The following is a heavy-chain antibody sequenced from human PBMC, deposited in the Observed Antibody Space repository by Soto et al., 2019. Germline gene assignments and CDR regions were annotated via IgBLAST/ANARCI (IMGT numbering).Heavy chain of an antibody. CDR2: ISWNGNFT. CDR3: VGGSWFD. Sequence: EVQLVESGGDMVQPGRSLKLSCVGSGYSFEDYSMHWVRQAPGKGLEWVSGISWNGNFTGYADYVKGRFTISRDNAKNSLFLQMRSLRLEDTALYYCVGGSWFDWGQGTLVTVSS. D-gene: IGHD2-15*01. J-gene: IGHJ4*02. V-gene: IGHV3-9*01. CDR1: GYSFEDYS.